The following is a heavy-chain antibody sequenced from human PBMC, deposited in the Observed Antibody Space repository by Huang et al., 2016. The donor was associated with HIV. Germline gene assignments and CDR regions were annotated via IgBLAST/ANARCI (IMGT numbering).Heavy chain of an antibody. CDR3: ARQWTILEWLLGLDV. Sequence: QMQLQQRGAGLLKPSETLSLTCGVSGGSFTGNYLTWIRQAPGKGLEWIGEVNDRGATNYNPSLNGRVTRSLDKSNRELSLNLRAVTAADTSVYYCARQWTILEWLLGLDVWGQGTTVIVSS. CDR2: VNDRGAT. CDR1: GGSFTGNY. V-gene: IGHV4-34*02. J-gene: IGHJ6*02. D-gene: IGHD3-3*01.